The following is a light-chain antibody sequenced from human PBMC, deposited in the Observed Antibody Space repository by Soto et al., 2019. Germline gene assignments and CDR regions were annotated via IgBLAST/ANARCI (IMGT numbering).Light chain of an antibody. J-gene: IGKJ5*01. CDR2: DAS. V-gene: IGKV3-11*01. Sequence: EIVMTQSPATGSVAQVEIATLSCMASQSVSSYLAWYQQKPGQAPRLLIYDASNRATGIPARFSGSGSGTDFTLTISSLEPEDFAVYYCQQRSNRPPTFGQGTRLEIK. CDR3: QQRSNRPPT. CDR1: QSVSSY.